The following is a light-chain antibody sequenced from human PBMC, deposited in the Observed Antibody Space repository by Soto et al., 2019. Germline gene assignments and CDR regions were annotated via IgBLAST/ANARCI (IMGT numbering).Light chain of an antibody. Sequence: QSALTQPASVSGSPGQSITISCTGTSSDVGGYNYVSWYQQHPGKAPKLMIYDVSNRPSGVSNRFSGYKSGNTASLTISGLPAEDEADYYCSSYTSSSTVVFGGGTKLTVL. J-gene: IGLJ2*01. CDR3: SSYTSSSTVV. CDR2: DVS. V-gene: IGLV2-14*01. CDR1: SSDVGGYNY.